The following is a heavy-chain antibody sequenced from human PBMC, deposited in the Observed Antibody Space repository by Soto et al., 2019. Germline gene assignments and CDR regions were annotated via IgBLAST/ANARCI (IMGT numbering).Heavy chain of an antibody. CDR1: GFSFDDYA. CDR2: VSWNSGTI. CDR3: AKGFCSSAKCYTYSYMDV. D-gene: IGHD2-2*01. V-gene: IGHV3-9*01. J-gene: IGHJ6*03. Sequence: EVQLVESGGGLVQPGRSLRLSCAASGFSFDDYAMHWVRQGPGKGLEWVSGVSWNSGTIVYADSVKGRFTISRDNAKNPLYLEMNSLGAEDTALYYCAKGFCSSAKCYTYSYMDVWGKGTTVTVSS.